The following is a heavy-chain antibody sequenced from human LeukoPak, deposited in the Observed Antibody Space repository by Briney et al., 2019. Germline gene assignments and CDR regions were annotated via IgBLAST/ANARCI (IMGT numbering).Heavy chain of an antibody. D-gene: IGHD2-15*01. Sequence: ASVKVSCKASGYTFTGYYMHWVRQAPGQGLEWMGWINPNSGGTNYAQKFQGRVTMTRDTSISTAYMELSRLRSDDTAVYYCASEYCSGGSCYSGVDAFDIWGQGTMVTVSS. V-gene: IGHV1-2*02. CDR3: ASEYCSGGSCYSGVDAFDI. CDR1: GYTFTGYY. CDR2: INPNSGGT. J-gene: IGHJ3*02.